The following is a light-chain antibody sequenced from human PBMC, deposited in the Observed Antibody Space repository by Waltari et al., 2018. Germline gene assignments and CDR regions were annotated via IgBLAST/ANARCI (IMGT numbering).Light chain of an antibody. CDR2: AAS. Sequence: EIVLTQSPGTLSLSPGERATLSCRDSQSVSSSNLAWFQQKPGQAPRLLIYAASIRATGIPDRFGGMGSGTDFTLTISRLEPEDFAVYYCQEDGSSPSWTFCQGTKVEIK. CDR1: QSVSSSN. CDR3: QEDGSSPSWT. V-gene: IGKV3-20*01. J-gene: IGKJ1*01.